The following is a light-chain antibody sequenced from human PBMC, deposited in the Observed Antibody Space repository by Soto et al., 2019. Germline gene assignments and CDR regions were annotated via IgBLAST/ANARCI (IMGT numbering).Light chain of an antibody. CDR3: KQSYSTPIT. V-gene: IGKV1-39*01. Sequence: DIQMTQSPSSLSASVGDRVTITCRASQSISSYLNWYQQKPGKAPKLLIYAAYSLQSGVPSRFSGSGSGTDFTLTIRRLQPEDFATYYCKQSYSTPITFGQGTRLEIK. CDR1: QSISSY. CDR2: AAY. J-gene: IGKJ5*01.